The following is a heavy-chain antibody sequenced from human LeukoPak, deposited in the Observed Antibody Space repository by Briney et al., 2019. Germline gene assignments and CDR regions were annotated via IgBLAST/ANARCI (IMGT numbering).Heavy chain of an antibody. CDR2: ISAYNGNT. V-gene: IGHV1-18*01. CDR1: GYTFTSYG. Sequence: ASVKVSFKASGYTFTSYGISWVRQAPGQGLEWMGWISAYNGNTNYAQKLQGRVTMTTDTSTSTAYMELRSLRSDDTAVYYCARSYPLGYCSGGSCSYFDYWGQGTLVTVSS. CDR3: ARSYPLGYCSGGSCSYFDY. D-gene: IGHD2-15*01. J-gene: IGHJ4*02.